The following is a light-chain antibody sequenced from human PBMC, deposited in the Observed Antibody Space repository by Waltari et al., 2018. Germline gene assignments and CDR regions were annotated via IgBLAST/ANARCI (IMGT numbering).Light chain of an antibody. CDR2: GAS. CDR3: QQYDGSSVT. J-gene: IGKJ4*01. Sequence: EIVLTQSPGTLSLSPGERATLSCRASQTISGSWLTWYQQKPGQAPRLVIYGASIRATASPGRFSGSGAGTDFTLTISRLEPEDFAGYYCQQYDGSSVTFGGGTKVEIK. CDR1: QTISGSW. V-gene: IGKV3-20*01.